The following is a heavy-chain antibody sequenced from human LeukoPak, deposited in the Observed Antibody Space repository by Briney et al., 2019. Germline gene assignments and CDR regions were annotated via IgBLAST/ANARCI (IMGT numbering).Heavy chain of an antibody. CDR3: ARDRFGGMDV. D-gene: IGHD3-10*01. V-gene: IGHV3-7*01. CDR1: GFTFSSYW. J-gene: IGHJ6*04. CDR2: IKEDGSEK. Sequence: PGGSLRLSCAASGFTFSSYWMSWVRQAPGKGLEWVASIKEDGSEKYNLESLKGRFTISRDNAKNSLYLQMNTLRVEDTAVSYCARDRFGGMDVWGKGTTVTVSP.